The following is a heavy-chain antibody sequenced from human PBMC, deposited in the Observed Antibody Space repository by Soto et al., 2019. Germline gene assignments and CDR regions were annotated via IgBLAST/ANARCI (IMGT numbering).Heavy chain of an antibody. CDR2: ISGSGGST. CDR1: GFTFSSYA. CDR3: AKDPFKVHSGYDSAVYYFDY. J-gene: IGHJ4*02. Sequence: GGSLRLSCAASGFTFSSYAMSWVRQAPGRGLEWVSAISGSGGSTYYADSVKGRFTISRDNSRNTLYLQMSSLRVEDTAIYYCAKDPFKVHSGYDSAVYYFDYWGQGTLVTVSS. D-gene: IGHD5-12*01. V-gene: IGHV3-23*01.